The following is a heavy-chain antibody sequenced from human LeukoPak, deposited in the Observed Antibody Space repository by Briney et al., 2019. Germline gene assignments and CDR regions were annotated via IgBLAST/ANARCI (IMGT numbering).Heavy chain of an antibody. CDR3: ASFIAAAGTH. V-gene: IGHV4-59*08. CDR1: GGSISSYY. CDR2: IYYSGRT. Sequence: SETLSLTCTVSGGSISSYYWSWIRQPPGKGLEWIGYIYYSGRTNYNPSLKSRVTISVDTSKNQFSLKLSSVTAADTAVYYCASFIAAAGTHWGQGTLVTVSS. D-gene: IGHD6-13*01. J-gene: IGHJ4*02.